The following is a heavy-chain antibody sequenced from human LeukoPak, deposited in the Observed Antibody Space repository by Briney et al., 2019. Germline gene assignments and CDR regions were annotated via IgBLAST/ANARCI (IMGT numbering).Heavy chain of an antibody. CDR2: ITSGSRDI. Sequence: GGSLRLSREASGLIFSDDAMNWVRQVPGKGLEWVAFITSGSRDIYYADSVKGRFTISRDNARNSLYLQMNSLRAEDTAVYYCALQSAAAADYWGQGTLVTVSS. CDR3: ALQSAAAADY. V-gene: IGHV3-21*01. D-gene: IGHD6-13*01. J-gene: IGHJ4*02. CDR1: GLIFSDDA.